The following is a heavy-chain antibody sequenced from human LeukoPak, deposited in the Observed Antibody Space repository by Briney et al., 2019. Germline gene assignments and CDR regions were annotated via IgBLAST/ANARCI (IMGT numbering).Heavy chain of an antibody. J-gene: IGHJ2*01. D-gene: IGHD6-19*01. CDR3: ARRLVAVAATRRYFDL. CDR1: GGSISSSSYY. Sequence: SETLSLTCTVSGGSISSSSYYWGWIRRPPGKGLEWIGSIYYSGSTYYNPSLKSRVTISVDTSKNQSSLKLSSVTAADTAVYYCARRLVAVAATRRYFDLWGRGTLVTVSS. V-gene: IGHV4-39*01. CDR2: IYYSGST.